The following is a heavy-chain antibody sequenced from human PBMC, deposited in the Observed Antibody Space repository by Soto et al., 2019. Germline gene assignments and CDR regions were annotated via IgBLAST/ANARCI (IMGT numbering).Heavy chain of an antibody. V-gene: IGHV3-53*01. J-gene: IGHJ6*02. CDR1: GFTVSSNY. Sequence: GGSLRLSCAASGFTVSSNYMSWVRQAPGKGLEWVSVIYSGGSTYYADSVKGRFTISRDNSKNTLYLQMNSLRAEDTAVYYCATTPYCGGDCYRTLYYYYGMDVWGQGTTVTVSS. CDR3: ATTPYCGGDCYRTLYYYYGMDV. D-gene: IGHD2-21*02. CDR2: IYSGGST.